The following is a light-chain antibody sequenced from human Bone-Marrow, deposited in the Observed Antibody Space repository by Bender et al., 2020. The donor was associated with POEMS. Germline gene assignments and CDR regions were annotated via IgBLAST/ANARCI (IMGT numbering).Light chain of an antibody. Sequence: QSALTQPASVPGSPGHSITISCTGTSGDVGSYNLVSWYQLHPGKAPKLIIYEDNKRPSGVFDRFSGSKSGNTASLTISRLQAEDEADYYCCSYARDNIWLFGAGTRLTVL. CDR3: CSYARDNIWL. V-gene: IGLV2-23*01. CDR2: EDN. J-gene: IGLJ3*02. CDR1: SGDVGSYNL.